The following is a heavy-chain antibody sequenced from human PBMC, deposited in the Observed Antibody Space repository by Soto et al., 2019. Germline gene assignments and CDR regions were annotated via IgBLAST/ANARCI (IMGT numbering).Heavy chain of an antibody. J-gene: IGHJ4*02. CDR1: GGSISSYY. V-gene: IGHV4-59*01. CDR3: ARGRYFDY. CDR2: IYYSGST. Sequence: PSETLSLTCTVSGGSISSYYWSWIRQPPGKGLEWIGYIYYSGSTNYNPSLKSRVTISVDTSKNQFSLKLSSVTAADTAVYYCARGRYFDYWGQGPLVTVSS.